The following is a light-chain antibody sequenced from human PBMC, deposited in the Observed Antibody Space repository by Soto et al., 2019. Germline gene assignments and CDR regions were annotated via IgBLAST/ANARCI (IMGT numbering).Light chain of an antibody. CDR2: AAS. Sequence: DIQLTLSPSFLSASVGDRVTITCRASQGVANYFAWYQQKPGKAPNLLIYAASTLQGGVPSRFSGSGSGTEFTLTISSLQPEDFATYYCQQLNSYPLTFGGGTKVDIK. CDR3: QQLNSYPLT. V-gene: IGKV1-9*01. J-gene: IGKJ4*01. CDR1: QGVANY.